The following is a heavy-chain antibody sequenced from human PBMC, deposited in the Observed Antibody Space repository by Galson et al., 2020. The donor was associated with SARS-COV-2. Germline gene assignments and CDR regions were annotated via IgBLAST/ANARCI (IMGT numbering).Heavy chain of an antibody. J-gene: IGHJ4*02. CDR2: IWYDGSNK. CDR1: GFTFSSYG. CDR3: ARPSSSWSYYFDY. V-gene: IGHV3-33*01. D-gene: IGHD6-13*01. Sequence: PGGSLRLSCAASGFTFSSYGMHWVRQAPGKGLEWVAVIWYDGSNKYYADSVKGRFTISRDNSKNTLYLQMNSLRAEDTAVYYCARPSSSWSYYFDYWGQGTLVTVSS.